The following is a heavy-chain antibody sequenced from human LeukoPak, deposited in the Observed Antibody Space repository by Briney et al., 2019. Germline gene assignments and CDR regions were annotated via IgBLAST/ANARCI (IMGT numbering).Heavy chain of an antibody. D-gene: IGHD3-3*01. V-gene: IGHV3-48*01. CDR3: ARDRITIFGVVRGMDV. CDR1: GFTFSSYS. CDR2: ISSSSSNTI. Sequence: GGSLRLSCAASGFTFSSYSMKWVRQAPGKGLEWVSYISSSSSNTIYYADSVKGRFTISRDNAKNSLYLQMNSLRAEDTAVYYCARDRITIFGVVRGMDVWGQGTTVTVSS. J-gene: IGHJ6*02.